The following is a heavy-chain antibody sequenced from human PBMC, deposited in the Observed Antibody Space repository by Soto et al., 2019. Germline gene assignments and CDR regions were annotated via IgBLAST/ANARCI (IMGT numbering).Heavy chain of an antibody. CDR1: GYTFTSYD. Sequence: ASVKVSCKASGYTFTSYDINWVRQATGQGLEWMGWMNPNSGNTGYAQKFQGRVTMTRNTSISTAYMELSSLRSEDTAVYYCAREHNWKHKDAFDIWGQGTMVTVS. D-gene: IGHD1-20*01. V-gene: IGHV1-8*01. J-gene: IGHJ3*02. CDR3: AREHNWKHKDAFDI. CDR2: MNPNSGNT.